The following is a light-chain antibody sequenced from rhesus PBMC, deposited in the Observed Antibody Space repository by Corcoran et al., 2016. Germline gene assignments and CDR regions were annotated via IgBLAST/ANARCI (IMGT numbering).Light chain of an antibody. CDR2: DVS. Sequence: QSAPTQPPSVSGSPGQSVTISCTGTSSDVGGYTYVTWSQQHPGKAPKLMIYDVSKRPSGVSDRFSGSKSGHTASLTISGLQAEDDADYYCCSYTTSSTLVFGSGTKLTVL. CDR3: CSYTTSSTLV. J-gene: IGLJ6*01. V-gene: IGLV2S7*01. CDR1: SSDVGGYTY.